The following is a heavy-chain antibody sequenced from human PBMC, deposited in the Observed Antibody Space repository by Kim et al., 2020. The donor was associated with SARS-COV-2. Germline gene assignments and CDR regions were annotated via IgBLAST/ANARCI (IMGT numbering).Heavy chain of an antibody. D-gene: IGHD2-15*01. Sequence: YADSVRGRFTIPRDTTKNTLYLQMNSLRAEDTAVYYCVRRVVAAPLAFWGQGTLVTVSS. V-gene: IGHV3-74*01. CDR3: VRRVVAAPLAF. J-gene: IGHJ4*02.